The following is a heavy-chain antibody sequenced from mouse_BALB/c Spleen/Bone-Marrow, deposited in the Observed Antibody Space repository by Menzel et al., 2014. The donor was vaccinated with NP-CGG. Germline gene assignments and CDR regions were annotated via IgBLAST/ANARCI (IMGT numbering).Heavy chain of an antibody. J-gene: IGHJ1*01. V-gene: IGHV5-6-4*01. CDR3: TRDPGRGRYFDV. D-gene: IGHD3-3*01. CDR1: GFTFSSYT. Sequence: EVNLVDSGGGLVKPGGSLKLSCAASGFTFSSYTMSWVRQTPEKRLEWVATISSGGSYTYYPDSVKGRFTISRDNAKNTLYLQMSSLKSEDTAMYYCTRDPGRGRYFDVWGAGTTVTVSS. CDR2: ISSGGSYT.